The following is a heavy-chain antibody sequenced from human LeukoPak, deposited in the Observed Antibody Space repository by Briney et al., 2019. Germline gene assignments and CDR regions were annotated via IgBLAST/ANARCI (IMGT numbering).Heavy chain of an antibody. CDR3: ARDPYMTTVTTVRDMDV. Sequence: ASVKVSCKASGYTFTSYYMHWVRQAPGQGLEWMGIINPSGGSTSYAQKFQGRVTMTRDTSTSTVYMELSSLRSEDTAVYYCARDPYMTTVTTVRDMDVWGQGTTVTVSS. V-gene: IGHV1-46*01. CDR2: INPSGGST. J-gene: IGHJ6*02. CDR1: GYTFTSYY. D-gene: IGHD4-11*01.